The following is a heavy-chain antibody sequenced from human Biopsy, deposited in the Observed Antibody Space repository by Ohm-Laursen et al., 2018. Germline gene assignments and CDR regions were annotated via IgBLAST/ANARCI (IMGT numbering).Heavy chain of an antibody. CDR2: LYNTGGT. J-gene: IGHJ4*02. V-gene: IGHV4-59*01. D-gene: IGHD6-25*01. CDR1: GGSISSYQ. Sequence: SETLSLTCTVSGGSISSYQWTWIRQPPGKGLEWIGYLYNTGGTNYNPSLKSRVTISVDTSKNQFSLNLRSVTAADTAVYYCAREAAIIDPRTRAFDYWGQGTLVTVSS. CDR3: AREAAIIDPRTRAFDY.